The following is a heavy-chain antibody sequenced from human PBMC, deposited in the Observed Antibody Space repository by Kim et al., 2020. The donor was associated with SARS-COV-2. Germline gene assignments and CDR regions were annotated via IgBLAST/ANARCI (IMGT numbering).Heavy chain of an antibody. CDR1: GGSISSYY. V-gene: IGHV4-59*01. J-gene: IGHJ6*02. D-gene: IGHD3-10*01. CDR3: ARDRGGSGSLYYYGMDV. CDR2: IYYSGST. Sequence: SETLSLTCTVSGGSISSYYWSWIRQPPGKGLEWIGYIYYSGSTNYNPSLKSRVTISVDTSKNQFSLKLSSVTAADTAVYYCARDRGGSGSLYYYGMDVWGQGTTVTVSS.